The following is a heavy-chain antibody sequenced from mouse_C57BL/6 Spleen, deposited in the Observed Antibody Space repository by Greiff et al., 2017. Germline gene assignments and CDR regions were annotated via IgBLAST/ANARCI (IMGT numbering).Heavy chain of an antibody. CDR1: GFNIKNTY. Sequence: EVKLVESVAELVRPGASVKLSCTASGFNIKNTYMHWVKQRPEQGLEWIGRIDPANGNTKYAPKFQGKATITADTSSNTAYLQLSSLTSEDTAIYYCARGDYGSSYDLWYFDVWGTGTTVTVSS. J-gene: IGHJ1*03. V-gene: IGHV14-3*01. CDR2: IDPANGNT. D-gene: IGHD1-1*01. CDR3: ARGDYGSSYDLWYFDV.